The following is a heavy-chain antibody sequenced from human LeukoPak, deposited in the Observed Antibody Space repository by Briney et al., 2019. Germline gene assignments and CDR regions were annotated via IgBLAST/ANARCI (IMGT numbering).Heavy chain of an antibody. V-gene: IGHV4-4*07. D-gene: IGHD6-6*01. CDR2: IYTTGNT. CDR3: ARDEFSRHWFDP. Sequence: PSETLSLTCSVSGGSISNYYWSWIRQPAGKGREWIGRIYTTGNTDYNPSLKSRVTMSVDTSKNQFSLNLSSVTAADTAVYYCARDEFSRHWFDPWGQGTLVTVSS. CDR1: GGSISNYY. J-gene: IGHJ5*02.